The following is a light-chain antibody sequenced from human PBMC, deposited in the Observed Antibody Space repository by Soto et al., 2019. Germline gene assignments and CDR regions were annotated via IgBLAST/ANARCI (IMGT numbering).Light chain of an antibody. CDR2: GAS. CDR3: QQYGSSPVYT. CDR1: QSVSSSY. V-gene: IGKV3-20*01. Sequence: EIVLTQSPGTLSLSPGERATLSCRASQSVSSSYLAWYQQKPGQAPRLLIYGASSRATCIPDRFSGSGSGADFTITISRLEPEDFAVYSCQQYGSSPVYTFGQGTKLEIK. J-gene: IGKJ2*01.